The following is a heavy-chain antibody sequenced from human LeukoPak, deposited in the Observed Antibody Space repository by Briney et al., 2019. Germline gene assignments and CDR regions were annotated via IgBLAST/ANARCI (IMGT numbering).Heavy chain of an antibody. CDR1: GFTFSSYW. D-gene: IGHD3-10*01. CDR3: ARDSPFGVY. Sequence: GGSLRLSCAASGFTFSSYWMSWVRQTPGKGLEWVANIKQDGSEKNYVDSVKGRFIISRDNTKNSLYMQVNSLRVEDTAVYYCARDSPFGVYWGQGALVTVSS. J-gene: IGHJ4*02. CDR2: IKQDGSEK. V-gene: IGHV3-7*01.